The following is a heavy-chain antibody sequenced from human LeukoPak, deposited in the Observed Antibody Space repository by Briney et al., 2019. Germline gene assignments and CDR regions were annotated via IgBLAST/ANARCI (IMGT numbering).Heavy chain of an antibody. V-gene: IGHV4-61*02. CDR2: IYTSGST. D-gene: IGHD3-22*01. CDR1: GGSISSGSYY. Sequence: PSETLSLTCTVSGGSISSGSYYWSWIRQPAGKGLEWIGRIYTSGSTNYNPSLKSRVTISVDTSKNQFSLKLSSVTAADTAVYYCARDLGYDSSFDYWGQGTLVTVSS. CDR3: ARDLGYDSSFDY. J-gene: IGHJ4*02.